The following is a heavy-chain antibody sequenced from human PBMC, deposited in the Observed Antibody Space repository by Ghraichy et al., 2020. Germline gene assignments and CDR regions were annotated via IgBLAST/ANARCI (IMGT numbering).Heavy chain of an antibody. CDR2: ISGSGGST. D-gene: IGHD2-15*01. CDR3: AKEGSGGSFYYYGMDV. CDR1: GFTFSSYA. Sequence: GGSLRLSCAASGFTFSSYAMSWVRQAPGKGLEWVSAISGSGGSTYYADSVKGRFTISRDNSKNTLYLQMNSLRAEDTAVYYCAKEGSGGSFYYYGMDVWGQGTTVTVSS. V-gene: IGHV3-23*01. J-gene: IGHJ6*02.